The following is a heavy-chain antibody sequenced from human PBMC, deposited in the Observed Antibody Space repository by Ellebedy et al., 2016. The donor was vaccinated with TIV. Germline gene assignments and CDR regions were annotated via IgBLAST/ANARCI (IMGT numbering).Heavy chain of an antibody. D-gene: IGHD3-10*01. Sequence: MPSETLSFTCTVSGGSISSNYWSWIRQTPGKGLEWIGCINHSGYTIYNPSLKSRVTLSTDTSKNQFSMKLSSVTAADTAVYYCAKDRGGTKGDFFDYWGQGTLVTVSS. V-gene: IGHV4-59*01. J-gene: IGHJ4*02. CDR1: GGSISSNY. CDR3: AKDRGGTKGDFFDY. CDR2: INHSGYT.